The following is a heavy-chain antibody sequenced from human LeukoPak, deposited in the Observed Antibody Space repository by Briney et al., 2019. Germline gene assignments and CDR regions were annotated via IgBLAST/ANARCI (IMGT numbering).Heavy chain of an antibody. D-gene: IGHD2-15*01. CDR3: ASGINTCSGGSCYSDYYYGMDV. CDR1: GYTFTAYG. CDR2: INAYNGNT. Sequence: ASVKVSCKASGYTFTAYGISWVRQAPGQGLEWMGWINAYNGNTNYAQKLQGRVTMTTDTSTSTAYMELRSLRSVDTAVYYCASGINTCSGGSCYSDYYYGMDVWGEGGTVTVSS. J-gene: IGHJ6*04. V-gene: IGHV1-18*01.